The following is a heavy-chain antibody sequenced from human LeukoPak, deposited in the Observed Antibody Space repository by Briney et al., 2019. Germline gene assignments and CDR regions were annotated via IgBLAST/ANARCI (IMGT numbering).Heavy chain of an antibody. CDR2: IYYSGST. J-gene: IGHJ6*03. D-gene: IGHD1-26*01. V-gene: IGHV4-59*01. CDR3: ASGSYSFYYMDV. CDR1: GGSIRSYY. Sequence: SETLSLTCSVSGGSIRSYYWSWIRQPPGKGLEWIGYIYYSGSTNYNPSLKSRVTISVDASKNQFSLRLSSVTAADTAVYYCASGSYSFYYMDVWGKGTTVTVSS.